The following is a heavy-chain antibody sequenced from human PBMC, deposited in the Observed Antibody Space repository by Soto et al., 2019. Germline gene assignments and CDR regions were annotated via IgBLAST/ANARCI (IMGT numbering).Heavy chain of an antibody. CDR2: IYHSGST. D-gene: IGHD3-22*01. CDR1: GGSISSGGYS. J-gene: IGHJ6*02. V-gene: IGHV4-30-2*01. CDR3: ARAPLNYYDSSGYYPVYYYGMDV. Sequence: QLQLQESGSGLVKPSQTLSLTCAVSGGSISSGGYSWSWIRQPPGKGLEWIGYIYHSGSTYYNPSLKSRVTISVDRSKNQFSLKLSSVAAADTAVYYCARAPLNYYDSSGYYPVYYYGMDVWGQGTTVTVSS.